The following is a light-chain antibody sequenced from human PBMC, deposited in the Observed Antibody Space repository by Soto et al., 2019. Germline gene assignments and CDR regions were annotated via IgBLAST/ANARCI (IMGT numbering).Light chain of an antibody. CDR3: QQLNSYPLT. CDR1: QAISRS. CDR2: GAS. Sequence: DIQLTQSPSFLSASVGDKVTITCRASQAISRSLAWYQQNPGKAPKLLIYGASTLQTGVPSRFSGSGSGTEFTLTIGSLQPEHFATYYCQQLNSYPLTFGGGAKVEMK. J-gene: IGKJ4*01. V-gene: IGKV1-9*01.